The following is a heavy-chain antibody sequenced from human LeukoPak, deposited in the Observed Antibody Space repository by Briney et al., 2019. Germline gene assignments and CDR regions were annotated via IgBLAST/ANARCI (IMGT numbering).Heavy chain of an antibody. CDR3: ARSYSSSGGGDAFDI. CDR1: GYTFTSYY. D-gene: IGHD6-13*01. CDR2: INPSGGST. Sequence: ASVKVSCKASGYTFTSYYMHWVRQAPGQGLEWMGIINPSGGSTSYAQKFQGRVTMTRDTSTSTVYMELSSLRSEDTAVYYCARSYSSSGGGDAFDIWGQGTMVTVSS. V-gene: IGHV1-46*01. J-gene: IGHJ3*02.